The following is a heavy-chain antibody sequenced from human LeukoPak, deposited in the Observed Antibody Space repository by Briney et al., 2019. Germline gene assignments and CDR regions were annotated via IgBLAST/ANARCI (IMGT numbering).Heavy chain of an antibody. J-gene: IGHJ4*02. Sequence: ASVKVSCKASGYTFTGYYMHWVRQAPGQGLEWMGWINPNSGGTNYAQKFQGRVTMTRDTSISTAYMELSRLRSEDTAVYYCARALSCSGGSCYWYFDYWGQGTLVTVSS. CDR2: INPNSGGT. D-gene: IGHD2-15*01. CDR3: ARALSCSGGSCYWYFDY. V-gene: IGHV1-2*02. CDR1: GYTFTGYY.